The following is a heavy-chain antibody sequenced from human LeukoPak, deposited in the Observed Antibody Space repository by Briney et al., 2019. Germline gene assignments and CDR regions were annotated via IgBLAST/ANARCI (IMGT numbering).Heavy chain of an antibody. D-gene: IGHD3-10*01. J-gene: IGHJ4*02. CDR2: ISGSAATT. CDR3: AKASGSGSYFFDY. V-gene: IGHV3-23*01. CDR1: GFSFSTSA. Sequence: QSGGSLRLSCAASGFSFSTSAMSWVRHAPGKGLEWVSTISGSAATTYYTDSVKGRFTISRDNSKNTLYLQMNSLRVEDTALYYCAKASGSGSYFFDYWGQGTLVTVSS.